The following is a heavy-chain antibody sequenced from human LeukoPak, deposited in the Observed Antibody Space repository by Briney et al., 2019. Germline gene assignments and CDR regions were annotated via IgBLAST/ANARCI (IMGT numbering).Heavy chain of an antibody. J-gene: IGHJ4*02. CDR1: GGSLSSCSYC. V-gene: IGHV4-61*02. CDR2: IYTSGST. CDR3: ATDHNGTESSDVHLAIFGVVTPERGYFDY. Sequence: PSQTLSLTCTLPGGSLSSCSYCSSWIRQPAGKGLEWIGRIYTSGSTNYNPSLKSRVTMSVDTSKNQFSLKLSSVTDADTPVYYCATDHNGTESSDVHLAIFGVVTPERGYFDYWGQGTLVTVSS. D-gene: IGHD3-3*01.